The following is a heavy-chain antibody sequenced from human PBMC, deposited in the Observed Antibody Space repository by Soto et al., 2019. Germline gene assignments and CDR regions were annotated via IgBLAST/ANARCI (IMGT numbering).Heavy chain of an antibody. CDR2: ISYDGSNK. D-gene: IGHD5-18*01. CDR3: TRDRATYTGGMDV. Sequence: HPGGSLRLSCAASGFTFSSYAMHWVRQAPGKGLEWVAVISYDGSNKYYADSVKGRFTISRDNSKNTLYLQMNSLRAEDTAVYYCTRDRATYTGGMDVWGQGTPVTVPS. CDR1: GFTFSSYA. J-gene: IGHJ6*02. V-gene: IGHV3-30-3*01.